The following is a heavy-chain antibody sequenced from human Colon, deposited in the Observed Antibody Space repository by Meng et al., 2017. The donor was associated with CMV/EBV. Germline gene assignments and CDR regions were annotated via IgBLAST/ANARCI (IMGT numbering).Heavy chain of an antibody. D-gene: IGHD6-6*01. CDR3: AREYSSSSGDCFDY. CDR2: RSVAGGTI. CDR1: GVIFSHYE. J-gene: IGHJ4*02. V-gene: IGHV3-48*03. Sequence: GGSLRLSCAGSGVIFSHYEMNWVRLAPGKGLEWLSYRSVAGGTIHYADSVKGRFTASRDNAKNLLYLQLDNLRAEDTAVYYCAREYSSSSGDCFDYWGQGTLVTVSS.